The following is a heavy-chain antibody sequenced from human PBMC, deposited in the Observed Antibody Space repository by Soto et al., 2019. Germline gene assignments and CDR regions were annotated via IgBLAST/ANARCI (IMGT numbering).Heavy chain of an antibody. Sequence: ASVKGSCKASGSPSTGDDINWVRQATGQGLAWVGWMNPNSGNTGYAQKFQGRVTMTRNTSISTAYMELSSLRSEDTAVYYCARGQITMVRGVIVGYYYMDVWGKGTTVTVSS. D-gene: IGHD3-10*01. CDR3: ARGQITMVRGVIVGYYYMDV. CDR1: GSPSTGDD. V-gene: IGHV1-8*02. CDR2: MNPNSGNT. J-gene: IGHJ6*03.